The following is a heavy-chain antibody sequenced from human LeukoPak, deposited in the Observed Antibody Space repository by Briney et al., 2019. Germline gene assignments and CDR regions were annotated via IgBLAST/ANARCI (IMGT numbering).Heavy chain of an antibody. CDR3: ARVSITVKYYFDY. CDR2: IYYSGST. V-gene: IGHV4-39*07. D-gene: IGHD4-17*01. J-gene: IGHJ4*02. CDR1: GGSISSSSYY. Sequence: PSETLSLTCTVSGGSISSSSYYWGWIRQPSGKGLEWIGSIYYSGSTYYNPSLKSRVTISVDTSKNQFSLKLSSVTAADTAVYYCARVSITVKYYFDYWGQGTLVTVSS.